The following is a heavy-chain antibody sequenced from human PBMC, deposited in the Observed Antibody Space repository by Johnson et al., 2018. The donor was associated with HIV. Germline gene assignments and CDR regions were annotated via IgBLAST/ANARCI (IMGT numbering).Heavy chain of an antibody. V-gene: IGHV3-30*03. CDR3: ARDRLMGVVFDAFDI. J-gene: IGHJ3*02. CDR1: GFTFSSYG. Sequence: QVQLVESGGGLIQPGGSLRLSCAASGFTFSSYGMHWVRQAPGKGLERVAVISYDGSNKYYADSVKGRFTISRDNSKNTLYLQMNSLRAEDTAVYYCARDRLMGVVFDAFDIWGQGTMVTVSS. D-gene: IGHD3-3*01. CDR2: ISYDGSNK.